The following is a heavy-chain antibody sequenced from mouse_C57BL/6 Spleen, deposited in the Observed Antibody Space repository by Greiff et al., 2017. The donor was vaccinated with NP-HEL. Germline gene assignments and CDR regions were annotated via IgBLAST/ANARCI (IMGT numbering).Heavy chain of an antibody. Sequence: EVKVVESGGGLVKPGESLKLSCESTEYEFPSHDMSWVRKTPEKRLELVAAINSDGGSTYYTDTMERRLIISKDNTKKTLYLQMSSLRSEDTALYYCARQTGTGYFDVWGTGTTVTVSS. D-gene: IGHD4-1*01. J-gene: IGHJ1*03. CDR3: ARQTGTGYFDV. CDR2: INSDGGST. V-gene: IGHV5-2*01. CDR1: EYEFPSHD.